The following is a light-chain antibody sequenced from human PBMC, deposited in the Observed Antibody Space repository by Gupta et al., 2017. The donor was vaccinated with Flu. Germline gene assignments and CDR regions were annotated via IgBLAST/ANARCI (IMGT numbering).Light chain of an antibody. J-gene: IGKJ2*01. V-gene: IGKV3-15*01. CDR2: DAS. CDR3: QQYNNWPFT. CDR1: HIVTSK. Sequence: LSSLSIHIVTSKFAAYQQKHGQDSRILISDASTRATGIPTRFSGIGSGTDFLLPVSSLQSEDFGIYYCQQYNNWPFTFGQGPRLE.